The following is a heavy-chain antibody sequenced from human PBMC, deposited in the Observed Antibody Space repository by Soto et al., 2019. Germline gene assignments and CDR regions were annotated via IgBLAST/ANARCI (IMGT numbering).Heavy chain of an antibody. D-gene: IGHD2-21*02. CDR1: GGSFSGYY. V-gene: IGHV4-34*01. CDR3: ARGAYCGGDCYFVGYYYFDY. CDR2: INHSGST. J-gene: IGHJ4*02. Sequence: PSETLSLTCAVYGGSFSGYYWSWIRQPPGKGLEWIGEINHSGSTNYNPSLKSRVTISVDTSKNQFSLKLSSVTAADTAVYYCARGAYCGGDCYFVGYYYFDYWGQGTLVTVSS.